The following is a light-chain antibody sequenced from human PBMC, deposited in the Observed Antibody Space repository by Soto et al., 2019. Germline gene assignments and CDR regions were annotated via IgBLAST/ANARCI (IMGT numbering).Light chain of an antibody. J-gene: IGKJ4*01. CDR2: GVS. CDR1: QSVSSNY. Sequence: EVVLTQSPGNLYLSPGESATLSYRASQSVSSNYLAWYQQRPGQAPRLLIYGVSTRATGLPDRFSGSGSGTDLSLTISRLEPEDFALYYCQQYFTSPLTFGGGTKVEIK. V-gene: IGKV3-20*01. CDR3: QQYFTSPLT.